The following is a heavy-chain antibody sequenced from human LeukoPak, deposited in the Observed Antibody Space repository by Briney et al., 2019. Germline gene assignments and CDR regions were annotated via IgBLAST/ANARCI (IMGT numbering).Heavy chain of an antibody. CDR3: ARSRYYDFWSGYYTGRWFDP. V-gene: IGHV4-34*01. Sequence: SETLSLTCAVYGGSFSGYYWSWIRQPPGKGLEWIGEINHSGSTNYNPSLKSRVTISVDTSKNQFSLKLSSVTAADTAVYYCARSRYYDFWSGYYTGRWFDPWGQGTLVTVPS. D-gene: IGHD3-3*01. J-gene: IGHJ5*02. CDR2: INHSGST. CDR1: GGSFSGYY.